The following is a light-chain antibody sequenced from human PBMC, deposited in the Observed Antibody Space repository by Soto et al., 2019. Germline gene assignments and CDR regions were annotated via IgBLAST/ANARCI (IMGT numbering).Light chain of an antibody. V-gene: IGLV3-21*04. Sequence: SYELTQPPSVSVAPGKTARITCGGNNIGGKSVHWYQLKPGQAPVLIIYNDGDRPSGIPERFSGSNSGNTATLTVSWVEAGDEADYYCQVWGSNADPYVLFGGGTKLT. CDR3: QVWGSNADPYVL. CDR1: NIGGKS. J-gene: IGLJ3*02. CDR2: NDG.